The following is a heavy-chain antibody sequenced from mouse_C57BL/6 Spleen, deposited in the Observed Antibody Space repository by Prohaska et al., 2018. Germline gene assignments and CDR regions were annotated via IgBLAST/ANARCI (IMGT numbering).Heavy chain of an antibody. Sequence: TSCKASGYAFSSSWMYWVKQRPGKGLEWIGRIYPGDGDTNYNGKFKGKATLTADKSSSTAYMQLSSLTSEDSAVYFCARPQTAQAYFDYWGQGTTRTVSS. V-gene: IGHV1-82*01. CDR3: ARPQTAQAYFDY. CDR2: IYPGDGDT. CDR1: GYAFSSSW. J-gene: IGHJ2*01. D-gene: IGHD3-2*02.